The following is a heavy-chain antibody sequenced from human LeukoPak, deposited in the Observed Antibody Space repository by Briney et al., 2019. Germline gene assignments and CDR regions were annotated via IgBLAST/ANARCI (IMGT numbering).Heavy chain of an antibody. CDR3: ARDTKQPNWFDP. CDR2: ISSSSSYI. CDR1: GFTFSSYA. J-gene: IGHJ5*02. V-gene: IGHV3-21*01. D-gene: IGHD2-8*01. Sequence: PGGSLRLSCAASGFTFSSYAMNWVRRPPGRGLEGVSSISSSSSYIYYADSVKGRFTISRDNAKNSLYLQMNSLRAEDTAVYYCARDTKQPNWFDPWGQGTLVTVSS.